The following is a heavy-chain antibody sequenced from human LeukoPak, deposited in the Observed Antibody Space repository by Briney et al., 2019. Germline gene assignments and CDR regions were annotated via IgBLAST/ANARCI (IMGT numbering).Heavy chain of an antibody. D-gene: IGHD6-19*01. Sequence: SETLSLTCAVYGGSFSGYYWSWIRQPPGKGLEWIGEINHSESTNYNPSLKSRVTISVDTSKNQFSLKLSSVTAADTAVYYCASRYSSGWYTGDWFDPWGQGTLVTVSS. V-gene: IGHV4-34*01. J-gene: IGHJ5*02. CDR1: GGSFSGYY. CDR3: ASRYSSGWYTGDWFDP. CDR2: INHSEST.